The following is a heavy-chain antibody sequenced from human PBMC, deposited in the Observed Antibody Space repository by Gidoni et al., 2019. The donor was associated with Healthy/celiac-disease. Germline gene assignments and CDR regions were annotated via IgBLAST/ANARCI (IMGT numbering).Heavy chain of an antibody. CDR1: GFTFSSYA. Sequence: EVQLLESGGGLVQPGGSLRLSCAASGFTFSSYAMSWVRQAPGKGLEWVSAISSSGGSTYYADSVKGLFTISRDNSKNTLYLQMNSLRAEDTAVYYCAKDSEAYYYGSGSYYATSYYYYGMDVWGQGTTVTVSS. CDR2: ISSSGGST. J-gene: IGHJ6*02. CDR3: AKDSEAYYYGSGSYYATSYYYYGMDV. D-gene: IGHD3-10*01. V-gene: IGHV3-23*01.